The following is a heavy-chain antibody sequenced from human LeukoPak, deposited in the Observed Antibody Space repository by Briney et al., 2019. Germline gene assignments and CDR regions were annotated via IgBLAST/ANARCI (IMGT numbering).Heavy chain of an antibody. CDR3: AKDHLPYYGDALDN. V-gene: IGHV3-30*18. D-gene: IGHD4-17*01. J-gene: IGHJ4*02. CDR2: ISYDGSNK. CDR1: GFIFSSYG. Sequence: GGSLRLSCAASGFIFSSYGMHWVRQAPGKGLEWVAVISYDGSNKYYADSVKGRFTISRDNSKNTLYLYLQMNSLRAEDTAVYYCAKDHLPYYGDALDNWGQGTLVTVSS.